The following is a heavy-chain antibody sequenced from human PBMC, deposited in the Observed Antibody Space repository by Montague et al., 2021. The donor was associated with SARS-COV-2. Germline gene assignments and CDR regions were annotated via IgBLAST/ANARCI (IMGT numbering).Heavy chain of an antibody. Sequence: SETLSLTCAVYGGSFSGYYWSWIRKPPGKGLEWIGEINHSGSTKYNQYLKSRVSTSVDKSWNQFSLGLTSVTAADTAIYYCARRGSGRSDLAYWGQGTLVTVSS. D-gene: IGHD1-26*01. J-gene: IGHJ4*02. CDR2: INHSGST. CDR1: GGSFSGYY. CDR3: ARRGSGRSDLAY. V-gene: IGHV4-34*01.